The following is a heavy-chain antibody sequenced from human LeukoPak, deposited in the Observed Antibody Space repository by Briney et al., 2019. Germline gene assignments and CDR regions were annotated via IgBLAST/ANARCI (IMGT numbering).Heavy chain of an antibody. CDR3: AKTTSIAAAGTGFDP. Sequence: GRSLRLSCAASGFTFDDYAMHWVRQAPGKGLEWVSGISWNSGSIGYADSVKGRFTISRDNAENSLYLQMNSLRAEDTALYYCAKTTSIAAAGTGFDPWGQGTLVTVSS. J-gene: IGHJ5*02. CDR1: GFTFDDYA. CDR2: ISWNSGSI. D-gene: IGHD6-13*01. V-gene: IGHV3-9*01.